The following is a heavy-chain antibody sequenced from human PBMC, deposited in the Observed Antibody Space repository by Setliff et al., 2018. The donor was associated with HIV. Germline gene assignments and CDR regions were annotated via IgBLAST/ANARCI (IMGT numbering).Heavy chain of an antibody. CDR3: ARDRSRGYWYFDL. CDR1: GFSVSSDY. J-gene: IGHJ2*01. Sequence: GGSLRLSCAASGFSVSSDYMAWVRQAPGKGLEWLSFIYSGGGTYYGDSVKGRFTITRDDSKNTIYLQMNSLRIEDTAVYYCARDRSRGYWYFDLWGRGTLVTAPQ. D-gene: IGHD3-10*01. CDR2: IYSGGGT. V-gene: IGHV3-53*05.